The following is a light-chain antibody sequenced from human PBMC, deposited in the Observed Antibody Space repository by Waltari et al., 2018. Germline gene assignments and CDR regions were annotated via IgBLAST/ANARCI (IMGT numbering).Light chain of an antibody. CDR2: LGS. CDR1: QSLLHSNGYNY. V-gene: IGKV2-28*01. Sequence: DIVMTQSPLSLPVTPGEPASISCRSSQSLLHSNGYNYLDWYLQKPGQSPQLLIYLGSNRASGVPDRFSGSGSGTDCTLKISRVEAEDVGVYYCMQALQTRVFTFGPGTKVDIK. J-gene: IGKJ3*01. CDR3: MQALQTRVFT.